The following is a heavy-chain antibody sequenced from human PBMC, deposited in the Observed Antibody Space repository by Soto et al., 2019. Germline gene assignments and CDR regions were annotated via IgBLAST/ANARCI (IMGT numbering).Heavy chain of an antibody. V-gene: IGHV4-4*07. CDR3: VRDGTKTLRDWFEP. D-gene: IGHD1-1*01. Sequence: PSETLSLTCTVSGASISGFYWSWIRKSAGKGLEWIVRIYATGTTDYNPSLKSRVMMSVDTSKKHFSLKLRSVTAADTAVYYCVRDGTKTLRDWFEPGGQGIAVTVSS. CDR2: IYATGTT. CDR1: GASISGFY. J-gene: IGHJ5*02.